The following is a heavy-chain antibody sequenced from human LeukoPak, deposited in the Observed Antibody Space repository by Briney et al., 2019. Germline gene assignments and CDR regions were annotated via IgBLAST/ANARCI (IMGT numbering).Heavy chain of an antibody. CDR1: GFTFGDYA. D-gene: IGHD2-2*01. J-gene: IGHJ4*02. CDR3: TRGDCSSTTCYACY. Sequence: GGSLRLSCTASGFTFGDYAMSWVRQAPGKGLEWVGFIRTKPYGGTTEYAASVKGRFTISRDDSKSIAYLQMDSLRTDDTAVYYCTRGDCSSTTCYACYWGQGTLVTVSS. CDR2: IRTKPYGGTT. V-gene: IGHV3-49*04.